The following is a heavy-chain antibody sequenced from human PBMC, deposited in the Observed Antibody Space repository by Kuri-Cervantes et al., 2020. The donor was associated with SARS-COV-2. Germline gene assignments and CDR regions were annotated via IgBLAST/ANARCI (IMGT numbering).Heavy chain of an antibody. J-gene: IGHJ4*02. CDR3: ARGYCGDDCYYPDFDY. Sequence: ASVKVSCKASEGTFFSYAISWVRQAPGQGLEWMGWINPKSGATSHAQNFQGRVSTTTDTSSSTAYMELSRLRSDDTAVYYCARGYCGDDCYYPDFDYWGQGTLVTVSS. V-gene: IGHV1-2*02. CDR2: INPKSGAT. D-gene: IGHD2-21*02. CDR1: EGTFFSYA.